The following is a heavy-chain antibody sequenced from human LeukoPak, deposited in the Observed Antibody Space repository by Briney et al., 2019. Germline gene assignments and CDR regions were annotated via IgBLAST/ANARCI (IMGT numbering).Heavy chain of an antibody. J-gene: IGHJ6*02. CDR2: IYTSGST. V-gene: IGHV4-4*07. CDR3: ARGPYDILTGYGEYYYYGMDV. D-gene: IGHD3-9*01. Sequence: PSETLSLTCTVSGGSISSYYWSWIRQPAGRGLEWIGRIYTSGSTNYNPSLKSRVTVSVDTSKNQFSLKLSSVTAADTAMYYCARGPYDILTGYGEYYYYGMDVWGQGTTVTVSS. CDR1: GGSISSYY.